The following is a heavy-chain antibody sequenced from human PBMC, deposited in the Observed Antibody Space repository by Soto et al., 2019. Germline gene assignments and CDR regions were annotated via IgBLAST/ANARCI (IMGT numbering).Heavy chain of an antibody. Sequence: GGSLRLSCAASGFTFSSYGMHWVRQAPGKGLEWVAVIWYDGSNKYYADSVKGRFTISRDNSKNTLYLQMNSLRAEDTAVYYCARDRSSGYDPADYYYGMDVWGQGTTVTAP. CDR3: ARDRSSGYDPADYYYGMDV. CDR2: IWYDGSNK. J-gene: IGHJ6*02. D-gene: IGHD5-12*01. CDR1: GFTFSSYG. V-gene: IGHV3-33*01.